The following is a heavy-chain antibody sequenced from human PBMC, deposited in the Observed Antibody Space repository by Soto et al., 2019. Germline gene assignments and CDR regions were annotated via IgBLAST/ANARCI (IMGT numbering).Heavy chain of an antibody. CDR3: ARKYLPYYGSGSPYGMDV. CDR1: GYTFTSYG. V-gene: IGHV1-58*02. J-gene: IGHJ6*02. Sequence: GASVKVSCKASGYTFTSYGISWVRQAPGQGLEWIGWIVVGSGNTNYAQKFQERVTITRDMSTSTAYMELSSLRSEDTALYYCARKYLPYYGSGSPYGMDVWGQGTTVTVSS. CDR2: IVVGSGNT. D-gene: IGHD3-10*01.